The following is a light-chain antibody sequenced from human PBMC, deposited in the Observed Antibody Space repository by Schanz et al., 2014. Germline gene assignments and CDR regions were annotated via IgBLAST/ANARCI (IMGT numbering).Light chain of an antibody. J-gene: IGLJ3*02. V-gene: IGLV1-44*01. CDR1: SSNIGRNT. Sequence: QSVLTQPPSASGAPGQRVTISCSGSSSNIGRNTVNWYQLLPGTAPKLLIYNNNQRPSGVPDRFSGSKSGTSASLAISGLQSEDEADYCCAAWDDSLNGQWVFGGGTKLTVL. CDR3: AAWDDSLNGQWV. CDR2: NNN.